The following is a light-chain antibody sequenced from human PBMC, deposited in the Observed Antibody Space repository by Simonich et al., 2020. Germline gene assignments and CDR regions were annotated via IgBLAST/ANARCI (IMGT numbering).Light chain of an antibody. V-gene: IGLV6-57*01. CDR2: EDN. Sequence: NFMLTQPHSVSESPGKTVTISCTRSSGSIASNYVQWYQQRPGMSPPTVSYEDNQRPSGVPDLFSGSIDSSSNSASLTISGLKTEDEADYYCQSYDSSGWVFGGGTKLTVL. CDR3: QSYDSSGWV. CDR1: SGSIASNY. J-gene: IGLJ3*02.